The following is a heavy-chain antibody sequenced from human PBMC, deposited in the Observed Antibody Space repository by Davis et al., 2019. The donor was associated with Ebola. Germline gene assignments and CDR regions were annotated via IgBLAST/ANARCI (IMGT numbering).Heavy chain of an antibody. V-gene: IGHV1-8*01. CDR1: GYTFTSYD. J-gene: IGHJ4*02. Sequence: ASVKVSCKASGYTFTSYDINWVRQATGQGLEWMGWMNPNSGNTGYAQKFQGRVTMTRNTSISTAHMELSSLRSEDTAVYYCARTAAGLYYFDYWGQGTLVTASS. CDR2: MNPNSGNT. D-gene: IGHD6-19*01. CDR3: ARTAAGLYYFDY.